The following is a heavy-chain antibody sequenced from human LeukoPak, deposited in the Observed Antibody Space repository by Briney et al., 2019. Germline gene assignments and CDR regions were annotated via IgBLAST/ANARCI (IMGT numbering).Heavy chain of an antibody. CDR2: IIPISGTA. V-gene: IGHV1-69*13. CDR1: GGTFISYA. J-gene: IGHJ4*02. D-gene: IGHD2-15*01. CDR3: ARDGLGYCSGGSCRKAFDY. Sequence: SVKVSCKASGGTFISYAISWVRQAPGQGLEWMGGIIPISGTANYAQKFQGRVTITADESTSTAYMELSSLRSEDTAVYYCARDGLGYCSGGSCRKAFDYWGQGTLVTVSS.